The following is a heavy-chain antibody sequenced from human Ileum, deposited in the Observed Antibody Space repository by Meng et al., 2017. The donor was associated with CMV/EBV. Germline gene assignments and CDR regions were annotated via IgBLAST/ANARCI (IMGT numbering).Heavy chain of an antibody. CDR3: VGVRTFNYDSSGHSLDY. Sequence: GESLKISCEASGLTFERHWMTWVRQAPGKGLEWVANIKKDGSEQNYVDSVKGRFTISRDNAKNSLYLQMNSLRVEDTAAYYSVGVRTFNYDSSGHSLDYWGQGTLVTVSS. CDR2: IKKDGSEQ. J-gene: IGHJ4*02. CDR1: GLTFERHW. D-gene: IGHD3-22*01. V-gene: IGHV3-7*03.